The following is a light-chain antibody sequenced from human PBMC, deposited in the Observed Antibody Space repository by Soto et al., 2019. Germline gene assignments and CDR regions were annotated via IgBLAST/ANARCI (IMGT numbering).Light chain of an antibody. CDR1: SSDVGGYNF. CDR3: CSSAVTYVYV. J-gene: IGLJ1*01. Sequence: QSALTQPRSVSGSPGQSVTVSCTGTSSDVGGYNFVSWYQQHPGKAPKLMIYDVTKRPSGVPDRFSGSKSGNTASLTISGLQAEDEAVYFCCSSAVTYVYVFGTGTRSPS. V-gene: IGLV2-11*01. CDR2: DVT.